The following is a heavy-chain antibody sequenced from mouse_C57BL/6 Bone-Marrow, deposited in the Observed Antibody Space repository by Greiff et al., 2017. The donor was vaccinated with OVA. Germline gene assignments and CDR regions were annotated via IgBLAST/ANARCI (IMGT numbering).Heavy chain of an antibody. Sequence: EVQRVESGGDLVKPGGFLKLSCAASGFTFSSYGMSWVRQTPDKRLEWVATISSGGSYTYYPDSVKGRFTISRDNAKNTLYLQMSSLKSEDTAMYYCARQVVATDYAMDYWGQGTSVTVSS. CDR1: GFTFSSYG. J-gene: IGHJ4*01. D-gene: IGHD1-1*01. V-gene: IGHV5-6*01. CDR2: ISSGGSYT. CDR3: ARQVVATDYAMDY.